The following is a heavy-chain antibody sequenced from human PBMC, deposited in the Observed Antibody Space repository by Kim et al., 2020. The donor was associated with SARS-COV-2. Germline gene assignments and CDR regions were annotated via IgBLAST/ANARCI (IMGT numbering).Heavy chain of an antibody. CDR1: GGSFSGYY. V-gene: IGHV4-34*01. J-gene: IGHJ2*01. CDR3: ARGVLDL. CDR2: INHSGST. Sequence: SETLSLTCAVYGGSFSGYYWSWIRQPPGKELEWIGEINHSGSTNYNPSLKSRVTISVDTSKNQFSLKLSSVTAADTAVYYCARGVLDLWGRGTLVTVSS.